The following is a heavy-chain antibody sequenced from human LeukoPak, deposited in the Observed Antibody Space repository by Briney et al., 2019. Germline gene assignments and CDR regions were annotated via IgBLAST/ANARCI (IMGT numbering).Heavy chain of an antibody. D-gene: IGHD5-18*01. V-gene: IGHV3-11*01. CDR1: GFTFSDYY. CDR3: ARSNSYGYVRTMDV. J-gene: IGHJ6*02. Sequence: GGSLRLSCVASGFTFSDYYMYWIRQAPGKGLEWVSYITTSGGTIYYIDSVKGRFTISRDNAKNSLYLQMNSLRAEDTAVYYCARSNSYGYVRTMDVWGQGTTVTVSS. CDR2: ITTSGGTI.